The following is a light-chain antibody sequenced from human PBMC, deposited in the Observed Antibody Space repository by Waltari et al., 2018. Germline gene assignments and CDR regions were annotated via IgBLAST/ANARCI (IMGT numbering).Light chain of an antibody. J-gene: IGKJ4*01. CDR3: QQSFSNPLT. CDR2: AAS. CDR1: HSISSY. V-gene: IGKV1-39*01. Sequence: DIQMTQSPSSLSASLGDSVTITCRASHSISSYLNWYQHKPGLAPKLLVYAASSLQNVVPARFNGSGSGTDFSLTIGSLQSDDFATYYCQQSFSNPLTFGGGTKVEIK.